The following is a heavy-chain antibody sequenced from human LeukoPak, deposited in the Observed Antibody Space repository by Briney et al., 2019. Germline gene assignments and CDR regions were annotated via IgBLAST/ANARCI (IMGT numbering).Heavy chain of an antibody. Sequence: GGSLRLSCAASGFTVSSNYMSWVRQAPGKGLEWVSVIYSGGSTYYADSVKGRFTVSRDSSKNTLYLQMNSLRAEDTAVYYCARVSNRAFDIWGQGTMDIVSS. V-gene: IGHV3-53*01. CDR3: ARVSNRAFDI. CDR2: IYSGGST. CDR1: GFTVSSNY. J-gene: IGHJ3*02.